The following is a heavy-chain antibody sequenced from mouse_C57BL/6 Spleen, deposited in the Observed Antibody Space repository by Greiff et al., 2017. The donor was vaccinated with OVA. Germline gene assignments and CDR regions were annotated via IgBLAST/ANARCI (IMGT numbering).Heavy chain of an antibody. D-gene: IGHD1-1*02. J-gene: IGHJ3*01. Sequence: VQLKESGPGLVKPSQSLSLTCSVTGYSITSGYYWNWIRQFPGNTLEWMGYISYDGSNNYNPSLKNRISITRDTSKNQFFLKLNSVTTEDTATYYCAGYYAPFFAYWGQGTLVTVSA. CDR3: AGYYAPFFAY. V-gene: IGHV3-6*01. CDR1: GYSITSGYY. CDR2: ISYDGSN.